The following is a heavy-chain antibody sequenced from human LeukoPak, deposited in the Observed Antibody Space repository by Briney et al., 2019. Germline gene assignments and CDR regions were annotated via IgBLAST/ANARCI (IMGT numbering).Heavy chain of an antibody. Sequence: SETLSLTCTVSGGSISSYYWSWIRQPPGKGLEWIGFISYSGSTIYSPSLESRVTISVDTSRNQFSLRLSSVTAADTAVYYCARVYGSGYDFRGAFDIWGQGTMVTVSS. CDR2: ISYSGST. J-gene: IGHJ3*02. D-gene: IGHD5-12*01. V-gene: IGHV4-59*01. CDR1: GGSISSYY. CDR3: ARVYGSGYDFRGAFDI.